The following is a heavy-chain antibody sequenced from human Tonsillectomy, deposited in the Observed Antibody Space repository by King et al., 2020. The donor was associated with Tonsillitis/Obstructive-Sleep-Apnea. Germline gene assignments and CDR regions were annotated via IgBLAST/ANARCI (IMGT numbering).Heavy chain of an antibody. CDR1: GYSFTTYL. CDR3: ARHRTSGSLEPGGY. CDR2: IYPGDSDT. D-gene: IGHD1-26*01. Sequence: QLVQSGAEVKKPGESLKISCEGSGYSFTTYLIVWVRQMPGKGLVWMGIIYPGDSDTRYSPSFQGQVTISADKSISTAYVQWSSLKASDTAMYYCARHRTSGSLEPGGYWGQGTLVTVSS. V-gene: IGHV5-51*01. J-gene: IGHJ4*02.